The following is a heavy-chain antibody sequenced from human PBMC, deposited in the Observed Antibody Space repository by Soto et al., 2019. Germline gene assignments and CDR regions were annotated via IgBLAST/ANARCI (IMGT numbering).Heavy chain of an antibody. CDR1: GFTLSSSL. Sequence: GGSLRLSCEDSGFTLSSSLMHWVRQAPGKRLEWLSVISVDGRNDLHAGAVKVRFTISRDISKNMVYLQMNELRPDDTAMYFCAKEGHTSGRCGCFNIWGQGTMVTVSS. J-gene: IGHJ3*02. D-gene: IGHD6-19*01. V-gene: IGHV3-30*18. CDR2: ISVDGRND. CDR3: AKEGHTSGRCGCFNI.